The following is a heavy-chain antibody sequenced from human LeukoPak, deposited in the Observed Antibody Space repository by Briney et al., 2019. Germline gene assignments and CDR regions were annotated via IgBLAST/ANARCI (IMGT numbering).Heavy chain of an antibody. Sequence: GASVRLSCAASGFTFSSYSMNWVRQAPGKGLEWFSSISSSSSYIYYADSVKGRFTISRDNAKNSLYLQMNSLRAEDTAVYYCARDEGSRDYGGNPNAFDIWGQGTMVTVSS. V-gene: IGHV3-21*01. CDR1: GFTFSSYS. CDR3: ARDEGSRDYGGNPNAFDI. J-gene: IGHJ3*02. CDR2: ISSSSSYI. D-gene: IGHD4-23*01.